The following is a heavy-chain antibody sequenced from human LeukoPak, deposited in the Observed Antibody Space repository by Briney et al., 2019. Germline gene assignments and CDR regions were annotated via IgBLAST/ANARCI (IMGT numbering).Heavy chain of an antibody. CDR2: ITPDGGKK. J-gene: IGHJ3*02. CDR3: ARADYVGAFDI. V-gene: IGHV3-7*01. CDR1: GFSFSAYW. Sequence: GGSLRLSCAASGFSFSAYWMTWVRQAPGKGLEWLANITPDGGKKDYDVSLMGRITISRDNSKNSLSLQVNSLKVEDTAVYFCARADYVGAFDIWGHGTLVTVSS. D-gene: IGHD3-10*02.